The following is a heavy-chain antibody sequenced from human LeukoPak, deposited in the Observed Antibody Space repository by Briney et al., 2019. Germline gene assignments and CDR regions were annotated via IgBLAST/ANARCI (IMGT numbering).Heavy chain of an antibody. Sequence: GASVKVSCKASGYTFTSYAMDWVRQAPGQGLEWMGWINTNTGNPTYAQGFTGRFVFSLDTSVSTAYLQISSLKAEDTAVYYCARGRRQWLVPGASFDAFDIWGQGTMVTVSS. CDR2: INTNTGNP. J-gene: IGHJ3*02. CDR3: ARGRRQWLVPGASFDAFDI. D-gene: IGHD6-19*01. V-gene: IGHV7-4-1*02. CDR1: GYTFTSYA.